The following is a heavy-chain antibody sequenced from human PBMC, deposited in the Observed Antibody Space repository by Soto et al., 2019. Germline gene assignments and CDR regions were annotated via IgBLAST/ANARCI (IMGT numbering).Heavy chain of an antibody. CDR1: GFAFDDYA. CDR2: LSWHSVDI. V-gene: IGHV3-9*01. J-gene: IGHJ6*02. Sequence: GGSLRLSCVASGFAFDDYAMHWVRLIPGKGLEWVSGLSWHSVDIAYAESVGGRFVISRDNAANSLFLQMDSLRPEDTALYYCARLAGTSHYWNYAMDVCGQGTTVTVSS. CDR3: ARLAGTSHYWNYAMDV. D-gene: IGHD1-1*01.